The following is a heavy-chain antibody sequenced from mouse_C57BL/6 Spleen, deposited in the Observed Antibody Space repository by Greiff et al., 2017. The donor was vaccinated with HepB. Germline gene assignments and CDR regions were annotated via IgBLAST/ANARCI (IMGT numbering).Heavy chain of an antibody. CDR3: ARDYGSSVWYFDV. J-gene: IGHJ1*03. D-gene: IGHD1-1*01. V-gene: IGHV1-80*01. Sequence: VQLQQSGAELVKPGASVKISCKASGYAFSSYWMNWVKQRPGKGLEWIGQIYPGDGDTNYNGKFKGKATLTADKSSSTAYMQLRSLTSEDSAVYFCARDYGSSVWYFDVWGTGTTVTVSS. CDR2: IYPGDGDT. CDR1: GYAFSSYW.